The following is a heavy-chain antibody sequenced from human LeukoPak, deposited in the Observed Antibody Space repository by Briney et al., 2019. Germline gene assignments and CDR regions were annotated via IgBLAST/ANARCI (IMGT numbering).Heavy chain of an antibody. CDR1: GFTFSSYW. CDR3: ARNVLLWFGESYYFDY. J-gene: IGHJ4*02. V-gene: IGHV3-7*01. CDR2: IKQDGSEK. Sequence: QPGGSLRLSCAASGFTFSSYWMSWVRQAPGKGLEWVANIKQDGSEKYYVDSVKGRFTIPRDNAKNSLYLQMNSLRAEDTAVYYCARNVLLWFGESYYFDYWGQGTLVTVSS. D-gene: IGHD3-10*01.